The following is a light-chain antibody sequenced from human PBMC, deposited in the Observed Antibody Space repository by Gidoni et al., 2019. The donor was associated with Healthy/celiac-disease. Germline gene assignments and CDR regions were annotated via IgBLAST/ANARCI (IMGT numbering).Light chain of an antibody. Sequence: DLQMPQSPSSLSASVGDRVTITCRASQSISSYLNWYQQKPGKAPKLLIYAASSLQSGVPSRFSGSGPGTDFTLTISSLQPEDFATYYCQQSYSTPPTFXQXTKVXIK. CDR2: AAS. CDR3: QQSYSTPPT. V-gene: IGKV1-39*01. J-gene: IGKJ1*01. CDR1: QSISSY.